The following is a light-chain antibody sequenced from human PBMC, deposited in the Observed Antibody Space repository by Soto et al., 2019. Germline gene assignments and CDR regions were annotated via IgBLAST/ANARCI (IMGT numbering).Light chain of an antibody. CDR1: QGTSNY. V-gene: IGKV1-9*01. J-gene: IGKJ5*01. CDR2: ATS. Sequence: DIQLTQSPSFLSASVGDRVTITCRASQGTSNYLGWYQQKPGKAPKLLIYATSTLQSGVPSRFSGSGSGTEFTLTISSLQPEDFATYYCQQLNSYPITFGQGTRLEIK. CDR3: QQLNSYPIT.